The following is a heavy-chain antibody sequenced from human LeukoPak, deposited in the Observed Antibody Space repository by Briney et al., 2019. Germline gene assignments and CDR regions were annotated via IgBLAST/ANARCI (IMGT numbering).Heavy chain of an antibody. CDR1: GFTVSSFF. J-gene: IGHJ5*02. V-gene: IGHV3-53*01. CDR2: IHTSGST. CDR3: ARSSIGRWQQGDNWFDP. Sequence: GGSLRLSCAASGFTVSSFFMSWVRQTPGRGLELVSVIHTSGSTNYADSVKGRFTISRHSSKNTLYLQMNSLKASDTAMYYCARSSIGRWQQGDNWFDPWGQGTLVTVSS. D-gene: IGHD6-13*01.